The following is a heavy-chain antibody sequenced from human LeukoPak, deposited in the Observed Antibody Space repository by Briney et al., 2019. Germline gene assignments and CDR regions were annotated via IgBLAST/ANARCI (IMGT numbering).Heavy chain of an antibody. Sequence: PSETLSLTCTVSGGSISSGDYYWSWIRQPPGKGLEWIGSIYYSGNPYYIPSLKSRLTMSLDTSNNQFSLKLTSVTAADTAVYYCAKDRTMVRGIIDYWGQGTLVTVSS. CDR3: AKDRTMVRGIIDY. CDR1: GGSISSGDYY. J-gene: IGHJ4*02. V-gene: IGHV4-39*07. CDR2: IYYSGNP. D-gene: IGHD3-10*01.